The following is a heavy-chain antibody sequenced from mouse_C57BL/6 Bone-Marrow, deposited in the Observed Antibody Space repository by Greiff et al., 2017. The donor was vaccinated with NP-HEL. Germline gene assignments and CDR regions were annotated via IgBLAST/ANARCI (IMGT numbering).Heavy chain of an antibody. Sequence: VQLQHSGAELARPGASVKLSCKASGYTFTSYGISWVKQRTGQGLEWIGEIYPRSGNTYYNEKFKGKATLTADKSSSTAYMELRSLTSEDSAVYFCARKRWLLQIAYWGQGTLVTVSA. V-gene: IGHV1-81*01. D-gene: IGHD2-3*01. J-gene: IGHJ3*01. CDR3: ARKRWLLQIAY. CDR1: GYTFTSYG. CDR2: IYPRSGNT.